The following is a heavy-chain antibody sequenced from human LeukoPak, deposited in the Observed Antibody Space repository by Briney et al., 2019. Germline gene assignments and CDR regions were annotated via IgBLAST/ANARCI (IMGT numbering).Heavy chain of an antibody. Sequence: SETLSLTCTVSGGSNSSYYWIWILQPAGKVLERIGRIYTSGSTNYNPSLKRRVPMSVDTSKNQFSLQLSSVPAADTAFFFQAEDGIRDFDWLPISDWYFDLWGRGTLVTVSS. J-gene: IGHJ2*01. CDR1: GGSNSSYY. CDR3: AEDGIRDFDWLPISDWYFDL. CDR2: IYTSGST. D-gene: IGHD3-9*01. V-gene: IGHV4-4*07.